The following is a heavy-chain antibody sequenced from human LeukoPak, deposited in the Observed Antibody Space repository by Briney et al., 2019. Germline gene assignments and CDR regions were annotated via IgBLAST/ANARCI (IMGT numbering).Heavy chain of an antibody. CDR2: ISRNSGSI. V-gene: IGHV3-9*03. J-gene: IGHJ4*02. Sequence: PGGSLRLSCAASGFTFDDYAMHWVRQAPGKGLEWVSGISRNSGSIGYADSVKGRFTISRDNAKNSLYLQMNSLRAEDMALYYCAKDGSGYYDSMAPYYFDYWGQGTLVTVSS. CDR1: GFTFDDYA. D-gene: IGHD3-22*01. CDR3: AKDGSGYYDSMAPYYFDY.